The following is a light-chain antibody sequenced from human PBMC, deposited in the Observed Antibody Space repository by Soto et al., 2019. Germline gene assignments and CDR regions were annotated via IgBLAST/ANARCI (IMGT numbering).Light chain of an antibody. CDR1: EGVGTN. V-gene: IGKV3-15*01. Sequence: EVVMTQSPATLSVSPGDSATLSCRASEGVGTNLAWYQQTPGQGPRLLIYATSTRATGIPARFSGSGSGTEFTLTISGLQSEDFAIYYCQQYNKGPPWTFGQGTKMEIK. CDR2: ATS. CDR3: QQYNKGPPWT. J-gene: IGKJ1*01.